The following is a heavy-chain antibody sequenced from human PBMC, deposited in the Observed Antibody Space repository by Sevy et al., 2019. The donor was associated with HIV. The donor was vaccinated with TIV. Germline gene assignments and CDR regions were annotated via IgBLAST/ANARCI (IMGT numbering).Heavy chain of an antibody. J-gene: IGHJ4*02. D-gene: IGHD2-15*01. CDR2: IYSTRNI. CDR3: ARHDCSGGSCFPPSFDY. Sequence: SETLSLTCTVSSVSISDYYWSWIRQPPGRGLEWIGYIYSTRNIHYSPSLKSRVTISVDTSKNQFSLKLNSVTAADPAVYYCARHDCSGGSCFPPSFDYWGQGTLVTVSS. CDR1: SVSISDYY. V-gene: IGHV4-59*13.